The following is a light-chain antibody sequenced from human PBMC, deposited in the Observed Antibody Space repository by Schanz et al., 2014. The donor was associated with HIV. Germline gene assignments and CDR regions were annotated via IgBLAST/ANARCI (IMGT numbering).Light chain of an antibody. V-gene: IGLV1-51*01. CDR2: DNN. Sequence: QSALTQPPSVSAAPGQKVTISCSGSSSNIGNNYVSWYRHLPGTAPKLLIYDNNERPSGIPDRFSGSKSGTSATLGITGLQTGDEADYYCATWDRTLSAVVFGGGTKLTVL. CDR1: SSNIGNNY. J-gene: IGLJ2*01. CDR3: ATWDRTLSAVV.